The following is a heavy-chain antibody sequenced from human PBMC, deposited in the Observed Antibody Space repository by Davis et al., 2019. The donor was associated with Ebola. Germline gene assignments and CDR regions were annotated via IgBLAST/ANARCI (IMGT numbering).Heavy chain of an antibody. Sequence: MPSETLSLTCAVYGGSFSGYYWSWIRQPPGKGLEWIGEINHSGSTNYNPSLKSRVTISVDTSKNQFSLKLSSVTAADTAVYYCARVWLGGYYRNWGQGTLVTVSS. CDR3: ARVWLGGYYRN. CDR1: GGSFSGYY. J-gene: IGHJ4*02. V-gene: IGHV4-34*01. CDR2: INHSGST. D-gene: IGHD3-3*01.